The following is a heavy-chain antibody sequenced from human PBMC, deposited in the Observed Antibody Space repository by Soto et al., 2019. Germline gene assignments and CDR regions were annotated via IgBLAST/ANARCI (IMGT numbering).Heavy chain of an antibody. CDR1: GFTFSSYA. J-gene: IGHJ4*02. D-gene: IGHD2-2*03. Sequence: EVPLLESGGGLVQPGGSLRLSCAASGFTFSSYAMSWVRQAPGKGLEWVSAISGSGGSTYYADSVKGRFTISRDNSKNPLYLQMNSLRAEDTAVHYCAKEGGYCSSTSCYGRVYYWGQGTLVTVSS. V-gene: IGHV3-23*01. CDR2: ISGSGGST. CDR3: AKEGGYCSSTSCYGRVYY.